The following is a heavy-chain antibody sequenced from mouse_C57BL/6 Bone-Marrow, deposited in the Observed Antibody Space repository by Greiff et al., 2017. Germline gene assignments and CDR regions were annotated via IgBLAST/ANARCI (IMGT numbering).Heavy chain of an antibody. CDR2: INPSNGGT. CDR3: ASKRGSYDGYYGNAMDY. CDR1: GYTFTSYW. D-gene: IGHD2-3*01. V-gene: IGHV1-53*01. J-gene: IGHJ4*01. Sequence: VQLQQPGTELVKPGASVKLSCKASGYTFTSYWMHWVKQRPGQGLEWIGNINPSNGGTNYNEKFKSKATLTVDKSSSTAYMQLSSLTSEDSAVYYCASKRGSYDGYYGNAMDYWGQGTSVTVSS.